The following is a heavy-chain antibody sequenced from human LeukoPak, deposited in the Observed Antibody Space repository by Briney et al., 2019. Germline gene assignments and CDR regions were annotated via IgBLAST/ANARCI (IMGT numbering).Heavy chain of an antibody. CDR2: ISAYNGNT. J-gene: IGHJ6*03. CDR3: ARDLQYYDFWSGYSPDYYMDV. Sequence: ASVKVSCKASGYTFTSYGISWVRQAPGQGLEWMGWISAYNGNTNYAQKLQGRVTMTTDTSTSTAYMELRSLRSDDTAVYYCARDLQYYDFWSGYSPDYYMDVWGKGTTVTV. D-gene: IGHD3-3*01. V-gene: IGHV1-18*01. CDR1: GYTFTSYG.